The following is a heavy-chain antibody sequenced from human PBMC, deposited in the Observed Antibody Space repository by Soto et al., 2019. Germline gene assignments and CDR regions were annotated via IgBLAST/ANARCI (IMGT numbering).Heavy chain of an antibody. CDR1: GFTFSSYW. D-gene: IGHD5-12*01. CDR2: IKQDGSEK. J-gene: IGHJ4*02. CDR3: ARVGYSGYEFLDC. V-gene: IGHV3-7*01. Sequence: GGSLILSCAASGFTFSSYWMSWVRQAPGKGLEWVANIKQDGSEKYYVDSVKGRFTISRDNAKNSLYLQMNSLRAEDTAVYYCARVGYSGYEFLDCWGQGTLVTVSS.